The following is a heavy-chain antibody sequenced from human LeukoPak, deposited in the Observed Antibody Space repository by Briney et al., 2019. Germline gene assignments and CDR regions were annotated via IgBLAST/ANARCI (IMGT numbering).Heavy chain of an antibody. CDR1: GFTFSSYW. CDR2: IKQDGSEK. Sequence: PGGSLRLSCAASGFTFSSYWMSWVRQAPGKGLEWVANIKQDGSEKYYVDSVKGRFTISRDNAKNSLYLQMNSLRAEDTAVYYCAREGSSSWYRGGYYFDYWGQGTLVTVSS. J-gene: IGHJ4*02. CDR3: AREGSSSWYRGGYYFDY. D-gene: IGHD6-13*01. V-gene: IGHV3-7*01.